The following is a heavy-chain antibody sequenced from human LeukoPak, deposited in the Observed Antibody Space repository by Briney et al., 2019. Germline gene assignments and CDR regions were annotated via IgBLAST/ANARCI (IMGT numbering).Heavy chain of an antibody. J-gene: IGHJ6*03. V-gene: IGHV3-21*01. CDR1: GFTFSSYS. Sequence: PGGSLRLSCAASGFTFSSYSMNWVRQAPGKGLEWVSSISSSSSYIYYADSVKGRFTISRDNSKNTLYLQMNSLRVEDTAVYYCAKIQKNRYYYMDVWGKGTTVTISS. CDR2: ISSSSSYI. CDR3: AKIQKNRYYYMDV.